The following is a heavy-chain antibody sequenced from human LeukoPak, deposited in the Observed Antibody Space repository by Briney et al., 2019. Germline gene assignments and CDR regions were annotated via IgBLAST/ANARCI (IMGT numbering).Heavy chain of an antibody. Sequence: GGSLRLSCAASGFTFSSYSMNWVRQAPGKGLEWVSSISSSSSYIYYADSVEGRFTISRDNAKNSLYLQMNSLRAEDTAVYYCARAPSSSWVDYWGQGTLVTVSS. CDR3: ARAPSSSWVDY. CDR2: ISSSSSYI. CDR1: GFTFSSYS. D-gene: IGHD6-13*01. J-gene: IGHJ4*02. V-gene: IGHV3-21*01.